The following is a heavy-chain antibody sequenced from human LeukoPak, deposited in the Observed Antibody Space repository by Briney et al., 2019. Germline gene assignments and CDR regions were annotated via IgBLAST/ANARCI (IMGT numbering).Heavy chain of an antibody. CDR2: IRYDGSNK. D-gene: IGHD2-2*01. Sequence: QPGGSLRLSCAASGFTFSSYGMHWVRQAPGKGLEWVAFIRYDGSNKYCADSVKGRFTISRDNSKNTLYLQMNSLRAEDTAVYYCAKDIGSSTSLYNWFDPWGQGTLVTVSS. CDR1: GFTFSSYG. J-gene: IGHJ5*02. CDR3: AKDIGSSTSLYNWFDP. V-gene: IGHV3-30*02.